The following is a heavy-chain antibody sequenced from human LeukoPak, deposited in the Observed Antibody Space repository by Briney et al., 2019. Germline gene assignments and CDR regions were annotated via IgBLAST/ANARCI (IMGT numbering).Heavy chain of an antibody. D-gene: IGHD5-18*01. CDR2: ISSSGTTK. J-gene: IGHJ6*03. Sequence: GGSLRLSCAASGFTFSSYSMNWVRQTPGKGLEWVSYISSSGTTKYYADSVKGRFTISRDNAKNSLYLQMNSLRAEDTAVYYCARDRAMAYYYYMDVWGKGTTVTVSS. CDR3: ARDRAMAYYYYMDV. CDR1: GFTFSSYS. V-gene: IGHV3-48*04.